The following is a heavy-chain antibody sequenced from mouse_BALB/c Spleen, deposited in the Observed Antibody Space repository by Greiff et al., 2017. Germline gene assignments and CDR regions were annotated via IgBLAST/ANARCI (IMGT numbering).Heavy chain of an antibody. CDR1: GFTFTAYY. Sequence: EVMLVESGGGLVQPGGSLRLSCATSGFTFTAYYMSWVRQPPGKALEWLGFIRNKANGYTTEYSASVKGRFTISRDNSQSILYLHMNTLRAEDSAIYYCARDYYDYDEYYFDYWGQGTTLTVSS. V-gene: IGHV7-3*02. D-gene: IGHD2-4*01. J-gene: IGHJ2*01. CDR2: IRNKANGYTT. CDR3: ARDYYDYDEYYFDY.